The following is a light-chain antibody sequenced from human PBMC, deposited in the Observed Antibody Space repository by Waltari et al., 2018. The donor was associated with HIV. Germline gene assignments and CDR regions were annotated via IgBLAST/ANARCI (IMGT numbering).Light chain of an antibody. CDR2: DVS. V-gene: IGLV2-14*03. J-gene: IGLJ3*02. CDR1: SSDVGGYNY. Sequence: QSALTPPASVSGSPGQSITISCTGTSSDVGGYNYVPWYQRHPGKAPKLIIYDVSNRPSGVSNRFSGSKSGNRASLTISGLQAEDEADYYCSSYTSSSTRVFGGGTTVTVL. CDR3: SSYTSSSTRV.